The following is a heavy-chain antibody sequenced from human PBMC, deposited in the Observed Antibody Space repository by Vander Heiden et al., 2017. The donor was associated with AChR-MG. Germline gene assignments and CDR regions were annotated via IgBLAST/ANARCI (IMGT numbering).Heavy chain of an antibody. CDR2: ISWNSGSI. D-gene: IGHD6-13*01. Sequence: EVQPVASGGGLVQPGRSLRLSWAAPGFTFDDYAMHWVRQAPGKGLEWVSGISWNSGSIGYADSGKGRFTISRDNAKNSLYLQMNSLRAEDTALYYCAKGSSWYGIDYWGQGTLVTVSS. J-gene: IGHJ4*02. V-gene: IGHV3-9*01. CDR1: GFTFDDYA. CDR3: AKGSSWYGIDY.